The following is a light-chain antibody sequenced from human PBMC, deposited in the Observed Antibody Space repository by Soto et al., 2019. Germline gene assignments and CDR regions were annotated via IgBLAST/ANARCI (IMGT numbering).Light chain of an antibody. Sequence: QSVLTQPPSVSGAPGQRVTISCTGSSSDIGAGFDVHWYQHLPGTAPKLIIYGNTNRPSGVPGRFSGSKSGTSASLVITGLHAAYEADYYCQSYENSRTGFYVFGTGTKVTVL. V-gene: IGLV1-40*01. CDR3: QSYENSRTGFYV. J-gene: IGLJ1*01. CDR1: SSDIGAGFD. CDR2: GNT.